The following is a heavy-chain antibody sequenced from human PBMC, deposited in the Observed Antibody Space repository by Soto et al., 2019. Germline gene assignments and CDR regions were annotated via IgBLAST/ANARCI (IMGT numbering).Heavy chain of an antibody. CDR2: INPNSGGT. V-gene: IGHV1-2*04. Sequence: ASVKVSCKASGYTFTGYYMHWVRQAPGQGHEWMGWINPNSGGTNYAQKFQGWVTMTRDTSISTAYMELSRLRSDDTAVYYCARDGIVGYCISTSCSDYYYYGMDVWGQGTTVTVS. J-gene: IGHJ6*02. D-gene: IGHD2-2*01. CDR1: GYTFTGYY. CDR3: ARDGIVGYCISTSCSDYYYYGMDV.